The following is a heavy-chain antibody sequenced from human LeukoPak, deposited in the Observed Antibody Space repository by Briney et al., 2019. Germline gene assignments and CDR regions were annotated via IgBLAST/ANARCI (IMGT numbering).Heavy chain of an antibody. V-gene: IGHV1-46*01. CDR1: GYTFTSYY. Sequence: ASVKVSFKASGYTFTSYYMHWVRQAPGQGLEWMGIINPSGGSTSYAQKFQGRVTMTRDTSTSTVYMELSSLRSEDTAVYYCARDRTLGYCSSTSCYYYFDYWGQGTLVTVSS. CDR2: INPSGGST. J-gene: IGHJ4*02. CDR3: ARDRTLGYCSSTSCYYYFDY. D-gene: IGHD2-2*01.